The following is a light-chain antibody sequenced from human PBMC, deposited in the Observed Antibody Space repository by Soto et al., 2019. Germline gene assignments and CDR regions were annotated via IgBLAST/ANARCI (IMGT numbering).Light chain of an antibody. CDR3: GTWESSLDTVV. Sequence: QSVLAQPTSISAAPGQKVTISCSGSSSNIGRNYVSWYQHVPRTAPKHLIYDNYKHASGSPDRFSASKSGTSATLGITGLQTGDEADYYCGTWESSLDTVVFGGGTKLTVL. V-gene: IGLV1-51*01. J-gene: IGLJ2*01. CDR2: DNY. CDR1: SSNIGRNY.